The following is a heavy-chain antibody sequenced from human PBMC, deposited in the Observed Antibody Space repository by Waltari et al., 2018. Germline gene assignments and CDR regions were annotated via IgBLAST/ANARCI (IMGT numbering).Heavy chain of an antibody. CDR3: VGWNDPINS. Sequence: EAQLVQSGGVLVQPGGSLTLSCAASVFTISRFWMTWIRQAPGQGLQWVAHIGPDGSDKYYVDSVKGRFTISRDNAENSLLLQMSSLRVEDTALYYCVGWNDPINSWGQGTLVAVSS. D-gene: IGHD1-1*01. V-gene: IGHV3-7*01. J-gene: IGHJ4*02. CDR2: IGPDGSDK. CDR1: VFTISRFW.